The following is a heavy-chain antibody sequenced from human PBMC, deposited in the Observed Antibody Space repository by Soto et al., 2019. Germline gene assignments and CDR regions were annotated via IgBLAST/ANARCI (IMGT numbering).Heavy chain of an antibody. Sequence: GGSLRLSCAASGFTFSSYSMNWVRQAPGKGLEWVSSISSSSSYIYYADSVKGRFTISRDNAKNSLYPQMNSLRAEDTAVYYCARDDVPAANLFDYWGQGTLVTVSS. CDR3: ARDDVPAANLFDY. J-gene: IGHJ4*02. D-gene: IGHD2-2*01. V-gene: IGHV3-21*01. CDR2: ISSSSSYI. CDR1: GFTFSSYS.